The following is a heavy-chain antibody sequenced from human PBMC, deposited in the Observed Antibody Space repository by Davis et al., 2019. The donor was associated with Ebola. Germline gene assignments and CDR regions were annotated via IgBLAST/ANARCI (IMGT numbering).Heavy chain of an antibody. V-gene: IGHV3-23*01. CDR2: ISGSGGST. Sequence: PGGSLRLSCAASGFTFSTYAMSWVRQAPGKGLEWVSVISGSGGSTYYADSVKGRFTISRDNSKNTLYMEMNSLRAEDTALYYCAKSAGTPGWFGPWGQGTLVTVSS. CDR1: GFTFSTYA. D-gene: IGHD1-1*01. CDR3: AKSAGTPGWFGP. J-gene: IGHJ5*02.